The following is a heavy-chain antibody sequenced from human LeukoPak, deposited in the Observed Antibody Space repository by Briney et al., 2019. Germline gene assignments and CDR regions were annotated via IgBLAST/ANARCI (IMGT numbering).Heavy chain of an antibody. J-gene: IGHJ1*01. D-gene: IGHD3-9*01. V-gene: IGHV4-39*07. CDR2: IYHSGST. CDR1: GGSISSSNYY. CDR3: ATLAADILTH. Sequence: SSETLSLTCTVSGGSISSSNYYWGWIRQPPGKGLEWIGSIYHSGSTYYNPSLKSRVTISVDTSKNQFSLKLSSVTAADTAVYYCATLAADILTHWGQGTLVTVSS.